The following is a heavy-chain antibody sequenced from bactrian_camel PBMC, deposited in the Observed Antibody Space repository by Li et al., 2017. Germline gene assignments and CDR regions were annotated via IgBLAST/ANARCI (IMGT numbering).Heavy chain of an antibody. CDR3: GLHGLGKDY. V-gene: IGHV3S40*01. CDR1: GYSVNGNC. J-gene: IGHJ4*01. Sequence: DVQLVESGGGSVETGGSLRLSCVVSGYSVNGNCMGWFRQAPGAGLEWVAGIKGSGSNTYYADSVKGRFTISRDNAKNTLYLQLNSLKTEDTAMYFCGLHGLGKDYWGQGTQVTVS. D-gene: IGHD5*01. CDR2: IKGSGSNT.